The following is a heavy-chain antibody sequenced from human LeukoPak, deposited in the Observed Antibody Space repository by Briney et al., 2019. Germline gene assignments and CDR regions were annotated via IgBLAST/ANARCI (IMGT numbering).Heavy chain of an antibody. D-gene: IGHD3-3*01. J-gene: IGHJ4*02. CDR1: GFTFSSYS. CDR3: ARDLSDYDFWSGYYPCCIFDY. Sequence: GGSLRLSCAASGFTFSSYSMNWVRQAPGKGLEWVSYISSSSSTIYYADSVKGRFTISRDNAKNSLYLQMNSLRAEDTAVYYCARDLSDYDFWSGYYPCCIFDYWGREPWSPSPQ. V-gene: IGHV3-48*01. CDR2: ISSSSSTI.